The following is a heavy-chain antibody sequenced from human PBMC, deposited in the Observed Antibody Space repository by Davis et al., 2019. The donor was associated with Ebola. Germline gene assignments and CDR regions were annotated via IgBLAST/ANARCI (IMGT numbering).Heavy chain of an antibody. V-gene: IGHV3-30-3*01. CDR1: GFTFSSYA. CDR2: ISFAGSTE. CDR3: ARGSAVTADAFDL. D-gene: IGHD6-19*01. Sequence: PGGSLRLSCAASGFTFSSYAIHWVRQAPGKGLEGVALISFAGSTEFYVESVKGRFTISGDISKNTLYLQMNSLRSEDTATYFCARGSAVTADAFDLWGQGTLVTVSP. J-gene: IGHJ3*01.